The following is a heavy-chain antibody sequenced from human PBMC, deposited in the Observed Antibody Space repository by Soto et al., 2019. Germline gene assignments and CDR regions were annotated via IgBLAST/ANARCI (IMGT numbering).Heavy chain of an antibody. CDR1: GFTFSSYA. V-gene: IGHV3-23*01. J-gene: IGHJ3*02. CDR3: AKGIGLYYYDKYASDI. CDR2: ISGSGGST. D-gene: IGHD3-22*01. Sequence: GGSLRLSCAASGFTFSSYAMSWVRQAPGKGLEWVSAISGSGGSTYYADSVKGRFTISRDNSKNTLYLQMNSLRAEDTAVYYCAKGIGLYYYDKYASDIWGQATMVTVSS.